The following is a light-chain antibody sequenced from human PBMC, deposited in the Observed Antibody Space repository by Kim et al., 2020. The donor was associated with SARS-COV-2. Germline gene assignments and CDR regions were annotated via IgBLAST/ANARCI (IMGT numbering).Light chain of an antibody. CDR1: QSVSTL. Sequence: AAVGSRVTITCPASQSVSTLLSWYQQKPGKAPNLLNYTASSLQSGVPSRCSGSGSGTEFTLTISSLHPDYFATYYCQQYNSYLLTFGQGTKVEIK. V-gene: IGKV1-5*03. J-gene: IGKJ1*01. CDR2: TAS. CDR3: QQYNSYLLT.